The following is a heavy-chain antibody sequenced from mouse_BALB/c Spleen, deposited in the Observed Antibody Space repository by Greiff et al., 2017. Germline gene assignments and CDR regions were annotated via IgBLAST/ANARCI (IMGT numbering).Heavy chain of an antibody. CDR3: ARGWAWFAD. CDR1: GFAFSSYD. CDR2: ISSGGGST. J-gene: IGHJ3*01. Sequence: EVQLVESGGGLVKPGGSLKLSCAASGFAFSSYDMSWVRQTPEKRLEWVAYISSGGGSTYYPDTVKGRFTISRDNAKNTLYLQMSSLKSEDAAMYYCARGWAWFADWGQGTLVTVSA. D-gene: IGHD3-3*01. V-gene: IGHV5-12-1*01.